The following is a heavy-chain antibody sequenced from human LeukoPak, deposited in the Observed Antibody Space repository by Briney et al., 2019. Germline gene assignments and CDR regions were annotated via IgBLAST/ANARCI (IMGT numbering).Heavy chain of an antibody. CDR3: ARRSGFGDLHFDY. V-gene: IGHV5-51*01. CDR1: GYNFINYW. D-gene: IGHD3-10*01. Sequence: GESLKISCKGSGYNFINYWIGWVRQMPGKGLERMGIIYPGDSDTRYSPSFQGQVTISADKSISTAYLQWSSLKASDTAMYYYARRSGFGDLHFDYWGQGTLVTVSS. CDR2: IYPGDSDT. J-gene: IGHJ4*02.